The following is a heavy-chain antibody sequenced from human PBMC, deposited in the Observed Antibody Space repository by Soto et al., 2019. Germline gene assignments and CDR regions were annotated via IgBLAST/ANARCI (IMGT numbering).Heavy chain of an antibody. CDR2: ITHDGHT. V-gene: IGHV4-4*02. CDR1: SGSITTSVL. CDR3: VGGWDYDY. J-gene: IGHJ4*02. Sequence: SETLSLTCDVSSGSITTSVLWSWLRQFAGKVPEWIGKITHDGHTNYNPSLSGRVTISVDLSNSQFSLNVASVTAADTAVYFCVGGWDYDYWGQGTLVTVSS. D-gene: IGHD1-7*01.